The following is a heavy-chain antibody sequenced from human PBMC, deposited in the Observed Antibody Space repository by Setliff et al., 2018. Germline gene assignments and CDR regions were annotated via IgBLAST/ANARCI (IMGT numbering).Heavy chain of an antibody. CDR2: IYYSGNT. CDR3: ARGKTFFGAFIRAFDI. D-gene: IGHD3-3*01. V-gene: IGHV4-59*11. CDR1: GGSIDSHY. Sequence: ETLSLTCSVSGGSIDSHYWSWIRQPPGKGLEWIGSIYYSGNTNYNPSLKSRVTISIDTSKNQFSLKLSSVTAADTAVYHCARGKTFFGAFIRAFDIWGQGRIVTVSS. J-gene: IGHJ3*02.